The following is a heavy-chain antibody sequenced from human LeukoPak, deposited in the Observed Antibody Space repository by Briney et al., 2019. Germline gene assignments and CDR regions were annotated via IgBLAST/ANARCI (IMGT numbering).Heavy chain of an antibody. CDR2: INGDGSST. CDR3: ARVYMYQADL. V-gene: IGHV3-74*01. Sequence: GGSLRLSCEASGFTFSNYWMHWVRQGPGKGLVWVSRINGDGSSTSYADSVKGRFTISRDNAKNTLFLQMNSLRADDTAVYYCARVYMYQADLWGQGTLVTVSS. J-gene: IGHJ5*02. CDR1: GFTFSNYW. D-gene: IGHD2-2*01.